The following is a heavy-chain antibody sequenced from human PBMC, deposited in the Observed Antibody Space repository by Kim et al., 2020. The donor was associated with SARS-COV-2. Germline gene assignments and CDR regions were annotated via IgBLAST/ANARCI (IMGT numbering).Heavy chain of an antibody. Sequence: GGSLRLSCAASGFTFSSYWMHWVRQAPGKGLVWVSRINSDGSSTSYADSVKGRFTISRDNAKNTLYLQMNSLRAEDTAVYYCASPYYYDSSGYYWDPYYYYGMDVWGQGTTVTVSS. CDR3: ASPYYYDSSGYYWDPYYYYGMDV. V-gene: IGHV3-74*01. J-gene: IGHJ6*02. D-gene: IGHD3-22*01. CDR1: GFTFSSYW. CDR2: INSDGSST.